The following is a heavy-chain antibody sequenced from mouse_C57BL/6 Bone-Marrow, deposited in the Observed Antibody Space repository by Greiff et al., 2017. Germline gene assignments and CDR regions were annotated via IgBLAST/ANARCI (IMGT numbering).Heavy chain of an antibody. D-gene: IGHD1-1*01. J-gene: IGHJ4*01. Sequence: EVKLMESGGDLVKPGGSLKLSCAASGFTFSSYGMSWVRQTPDTRLEWVATISSGGSYTYSPDSVKGRFPISRYNAKNTLYLQMSSLQSEDTAMYYCARRDYGKDYYAMDYWGQGTSVTVSS. CDR2: ISSGGSYT. CDR1: GFTFSSYG. CDR3: ARRDYGKDYYAMDY. V-gene: IGHV5-6*02.